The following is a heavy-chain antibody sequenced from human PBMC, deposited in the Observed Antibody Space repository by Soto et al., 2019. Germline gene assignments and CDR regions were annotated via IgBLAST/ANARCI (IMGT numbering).Heavy chain of an antibody. Sequence: PSETLSRTCTVSGGSISSGGYYWIWIRHHPGKGLEWIGYIYYSGSTYYNPSLKSRVTISVDTSKNQFSLKLSSVTAADTAVYYCARGVAAPTYNWFDPWGQGTLVTVSS. CDR2: IYYSGST. J-gene: IGHJ5*02. CDR3: ARGVAAPTYNWFDP. CDR1: GGSISSGGYY. D-gene: IGHD2-15*01. V-gene: IGHV4-31*03.